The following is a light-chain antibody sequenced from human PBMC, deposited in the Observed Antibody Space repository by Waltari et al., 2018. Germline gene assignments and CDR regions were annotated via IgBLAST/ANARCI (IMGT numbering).Light chain of an antibody. Sequence: SYELTQPPSVSVSLGQMARITRSGEALPKKYAYWYQQKPGQFPVLVIYKDSERPSGIPERFSGSSSGTIVTLTISGVQAEDEADYYCLSADSSGTYRGVVFGGGTKLTVL. V-gene: IGLV3-16*01. CDR1: ALPKKY. J-gene: IGLJ2*01. CDR2: KDS. CDR3: LSADSSGTYRGVV.